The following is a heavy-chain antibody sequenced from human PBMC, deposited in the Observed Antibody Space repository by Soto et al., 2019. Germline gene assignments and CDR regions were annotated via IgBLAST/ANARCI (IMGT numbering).Heavy chain of an antibody. Sequence: EVQLLESGGGLVQPGGSLRLSCAASGFTFSSYAMRWVRQAPGKGLEWVSAVSGSGGSTYYADSVKGRFTISRDNSKHTLYLQMNSLRAEDTAVYYCARRGPGTYFDYWGQGTLVTVSS. V-gene: IGHV3-23*01. D-gene: IGHD6-13*01. CDR1: GFTFSSYA. CDR3: ARRGPGTYFDY. CDR2: VSGSGGST. J-gene: IGHJ4*02.